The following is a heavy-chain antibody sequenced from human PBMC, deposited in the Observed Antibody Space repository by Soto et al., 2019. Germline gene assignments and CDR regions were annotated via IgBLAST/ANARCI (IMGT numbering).Heavy chain of an antibody. CDR2: INHSGTT. Sequence: QVQLQQWGAGLLKPSETLSLTCGVYGGSFSGYQWNWIRQSPGQGLEWIGEINHSGTTKYNPSLESRINLSVDTSKQQFSLKMFSVTAADTAIYYCARGWRFDPWGQGTQVTVSS. J-gene: IGHJ5*02. CDR1: GGSFSGYQ. D-gene: IGHD1-1*01. CDR3: ARGWRFDP. V-gene: IGHV4-34*01.